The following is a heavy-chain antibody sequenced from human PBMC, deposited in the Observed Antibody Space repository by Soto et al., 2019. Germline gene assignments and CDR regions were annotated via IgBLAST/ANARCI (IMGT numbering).Heavy chain of an antibody. Sequence: PGGSLRLSCAASGFTFSSYAMNWVRQAPGKGPEWVSHISVTGDTYYADSVKGRFTISRDNAQNSLFLQMNSLRAEDTAVYYCSGGGPGYYYVMGVWGQGTTVTVSS. J-gene: IGHJ6*02. D-gene: IGHD2-15*01. CDR3: SGGGPGYYYVMGV. CDR2: ISVTGDT. V-gene: IGHV3-23*01. CDR1: GFTFSSYA.